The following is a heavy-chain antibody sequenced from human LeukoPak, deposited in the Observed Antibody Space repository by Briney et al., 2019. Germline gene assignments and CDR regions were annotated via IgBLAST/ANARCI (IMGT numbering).Heavy chain of an antibody. Sequence: GSSVKVSCKASGGTFSSYAISWVRQAAGQGLEWMGGIIPIFGTANYAQKFQGRVTITADESTSTAYMELRSLRSDDTAVYYCARGCRDGYCDGMDVWGQGTTVTVSS. CDR3: ARGCRDGYCDGMDV. CDR2: IIPIFGTA. D-gene: IGHD2-8*01. V-gene: IGHV1-69*01. J-gene: IGHJ6*02. CDR1: GGTFSSYA.